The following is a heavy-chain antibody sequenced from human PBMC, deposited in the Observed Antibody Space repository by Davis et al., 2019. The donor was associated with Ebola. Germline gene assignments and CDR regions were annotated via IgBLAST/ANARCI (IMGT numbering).Heavy chain of an antibody. V-gene: IGHV3-30*18. CDR2: ISYDGSNK. J-gene: IGHJ4*02. CDR3: AKDFSSGYRDY. CDR1: GFTFSSYS. Sequence: GGSLRLSCAASGFTFSSYSMNWVRQAPGKGLEWVAVISYDGSNKYYADSVKDRFTISRDNSKNTLYLQMNSLRAEDTAVYYCAKDFSSGYRDYWGQGTLVTVSS. D-gene: IGHD3-22*01.